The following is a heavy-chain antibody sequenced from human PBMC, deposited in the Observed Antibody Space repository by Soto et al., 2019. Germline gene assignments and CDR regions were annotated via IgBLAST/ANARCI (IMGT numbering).Heavy chain of an antibody. CDR2: IYYSGST. V-gene: IGHV4-39*01. CDR1: GGSITSSSYY. J-gene: IGHJ4*02. CDR3: ARQSRSFDY. Sequence: SETLSLTCTVSGGSITSSSYYWGWIRQPPGKGLEWIGSIYYSGSTYYNPSLKSRVTISVDTSKNQFSLKLSSVTAADTAVYYCARQSRSFDYWGQGTLVTVSS.